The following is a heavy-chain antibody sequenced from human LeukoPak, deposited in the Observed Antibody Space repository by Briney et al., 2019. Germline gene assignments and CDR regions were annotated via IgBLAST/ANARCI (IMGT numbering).Heavy chain of an antibody. CDR1: GFTFSSYA. J-gene: IGHJ4*02. CDR2: ISYDGSNK. V-gene: IGHV3-30-3*01. Sequence: GGSLRLSCAASGFTFSSYAMHWVRQAPGKGLEWAAVISYDGSNKYYADSVKGRFTISRDNSKNTLYLQMNSLRAEDTAVYYCARAYCGGDCYSVYFDYWGQGTLVTVSS. D-gene: IGHD2-21*02. CDR3: ARAYCGGDCYSVYFDY.